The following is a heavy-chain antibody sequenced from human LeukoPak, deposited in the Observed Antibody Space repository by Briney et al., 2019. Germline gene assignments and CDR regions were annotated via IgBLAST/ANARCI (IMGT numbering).Heavy chain of an antibody. CDR2: ISADGRYT. CDR1: GFTFSDYY. V-gene: IGHV3-23*01. D-gene: IGHD6-19*01. J-gene: IGHJ4*02. CDR3: AKSGSNSGWYYFDY. Sequence: GGSLRLSCAASGFTFSDYYMSWIRQAPGKGLEWVSSISADGRYTYYADSVKGRFTISRDNSKNTLYLQMNSLRAEDTAVYYCAKSGSNSGWYYFDYWGQGTLVTVSS.